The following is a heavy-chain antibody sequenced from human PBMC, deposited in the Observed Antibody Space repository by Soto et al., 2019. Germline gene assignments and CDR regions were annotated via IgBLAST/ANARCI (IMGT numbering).Heavy chain of an antibody. J-gene: IGHJ5*02. D-gene: IGHD1-1*01. CDR3: AKDRSTMRWFDP. Sequence: HVRLQESGPGLVKPSETLSLTCAVSGASVRSYHWSWIRQAAGKGLEWIGRIQMSGTTNYNPSLKTRVTMSLDTSKNEVSLRMTSVTAADTAVYFCAKDRSTMRWFDPWGQGILVTVSS. CDR2: IQMSGTT. V-gene: IGHV4-4*07. CDR1: GASVRSYH.